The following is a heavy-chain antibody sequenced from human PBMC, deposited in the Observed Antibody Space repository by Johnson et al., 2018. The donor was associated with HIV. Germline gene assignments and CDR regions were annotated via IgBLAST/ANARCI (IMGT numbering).Heavy chain of an antibody. CDR1: GFKYA. J-gene: IGHJ3*02. D-gene: IGHD3-22*01. CDR2: TPGGDGGT. V-gene: IGHV3-23*04. Sequence: VQLVESGGGLVQPGGSLRVSCAASGFKYAASGLAFSNYAVKWVSHTPGGDGGTSFADSVKGRFTFSRDNSKNTVYLQMNSLRAEDTAVYYCARGRPSGSHDAFDIWGQGTMVTVSS. CDR3: ARGRPSGSHDAFDI.